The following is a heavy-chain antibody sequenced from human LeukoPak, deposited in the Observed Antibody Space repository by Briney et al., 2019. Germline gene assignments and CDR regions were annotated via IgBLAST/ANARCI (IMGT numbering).Heavy chain of an antibody. J-gene: IGHJ4*02. D-gene: IGHD3-22*01. CDR1: GGSISSGDYY. V-gene: IGHV4-30-4*01. CDR2: IYYSGST. CDR3: AREGKNYYDSSGYYPDY. Sequence: SETLSLTCTVSGGSISSGDYYWSWIRQPPGKGLERIGYIYYSGSTYYNPPLKSRVTISVDTSKNQFSLKLSSVTAADTAVYYCAREGKNYYDSSGYYPDYWGQGTLVTVSS.